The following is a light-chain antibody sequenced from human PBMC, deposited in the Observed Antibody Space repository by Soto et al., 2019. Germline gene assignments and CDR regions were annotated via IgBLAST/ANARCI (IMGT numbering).Light chain of an antibody. CDR3: RSYTSSSTLV. Sequence: QSVLTQPASVSGSPGQSITISCTGTSSDVGGYNYVSWYQQHPGKAPKLMIYDVSNRPSGVSNRFSGSKSGNTASLPISGLQAEDEDDYYCRSYTSSSTLVFGGGTKLTVL. CDR1: SSDVGGYNY. J-gene: IGLJ2*01. V-gene: IGLV2-14*01. CDR2: DVS.